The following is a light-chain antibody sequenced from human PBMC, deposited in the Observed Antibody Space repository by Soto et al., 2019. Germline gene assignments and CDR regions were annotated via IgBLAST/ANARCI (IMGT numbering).Light chain of an antibody. CDR1: QSVSSSY. V-gene: IGKV3-20*01. Sequence: EFVLTQSPGTLSFSPGERATLTCRASQSVSSSYLGWYQQKPGQAPRLLVYDASNRATGIPARFSGSGSGTDFTLTISRLEPEDFAVYYCQQYGSSGTFGQGTKVDIK. CDR2: DAS. CDR3: QQYGSSGT. J-gene: IGKJ1*01.